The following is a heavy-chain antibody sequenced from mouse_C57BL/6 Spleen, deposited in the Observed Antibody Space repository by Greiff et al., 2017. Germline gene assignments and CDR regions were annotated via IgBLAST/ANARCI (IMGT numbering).Heavy chain of an antibody. CDR2: IYPSDSET. CDR3: ARTLVTKAWFAY. Sequence: QVQLQQPGAELVRPGSSVKLSCKASGYTFTSYWMDWVKQRPGQGLEWIGNIYPSDSETHYNQKFKDKATLTVDKSSSTAYMQLSSLTSEDSAVYYCARTLVTKAWFAYGGQGTLVTVSA. J-gene: IGHJ3*01. CDR1: GYTFTSYW. V-gene: IGHV1-61*01. D-gene: IGHD2-2*01.